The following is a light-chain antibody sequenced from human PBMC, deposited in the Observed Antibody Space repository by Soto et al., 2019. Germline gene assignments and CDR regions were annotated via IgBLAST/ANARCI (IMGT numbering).Light chain of an antibody. V-gene: IGKV3-20*01. CDR1: HSVSSSY. J-gene: IGKJ5*01. Sequence: ELGLTQSPGPLSLSPGARATLPCRGGHSVSSSYLAWYQQKPGQAPRLLSYSASSRATGIPDRFSGSGSGADYTLTIIRLEPEDSAMYYCQQYGSSPITFGQGTRPAIK. CDR2: SAS. CDR3: QQYGSSPIT.